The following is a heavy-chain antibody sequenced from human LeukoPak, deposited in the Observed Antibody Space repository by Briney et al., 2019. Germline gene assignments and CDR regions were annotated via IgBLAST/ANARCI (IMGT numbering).Heavy chain of an antibody. CDR1: GYSISSGYY. CDR2: IYHSGST. V-gene: IGHV4-38-2*01. J-gene: IGHJ4*02. CDR3: ASPGYSSGWYDY. D-gene: IGHD6-19*01. Sequence: SETLSLTCAVSGYSISSGYYWDWIRQPPGKGLEWIGSIYHSGSTYYNPSLKSRVTISVDTSKNQFSLKLSSVTAADTAVYYCASPGYSSGWYDYWGQGTLVTVSS.